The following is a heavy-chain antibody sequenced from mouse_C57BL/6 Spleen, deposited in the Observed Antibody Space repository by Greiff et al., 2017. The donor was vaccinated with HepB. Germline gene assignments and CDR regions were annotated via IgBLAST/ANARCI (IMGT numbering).Heavy chain of an antibody. CDR1: GYTFTSYD. Sequence: VQLVESGPELVKPGASVKLSCKASGYTFTSYDINWVKQRPGQGLEWIGWIYPRDGSTKYNEKFKGKATLTVDTSSSTAYMELHSLTSEDSAVYFCARNLLIYLYAMDYWGQGTSVTVSS. V-gene: IGHV1-85*01. D-gene: IGHD2-10*01. CDR2: IYPRDGST. CDR3: ARNLLIYLYAMDY. J-gene: IGHJ4*01.